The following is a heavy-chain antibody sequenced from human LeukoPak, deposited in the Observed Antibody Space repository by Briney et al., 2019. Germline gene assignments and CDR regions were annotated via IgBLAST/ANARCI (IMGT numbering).Heavy chain of an antibody. CDR1: GFTFSHFA. CDR2: ISGSGNKT. V-gene: IGHV3-23*01. D-gene: IGHD3-10*01. J-gene: IGHJ4*02. CDR3: AKLKRVGIAPFDD. Sequence: PGGSLRLSCAASGFTFSHFAMSWVRQAPGKGLHWVSTISGSGNKTYDADSVKGRFTIPRDNSKNALYLQMTGLRAEDTAVYYCAKLKRVGIAPFDDWGQGTLVTVSS.